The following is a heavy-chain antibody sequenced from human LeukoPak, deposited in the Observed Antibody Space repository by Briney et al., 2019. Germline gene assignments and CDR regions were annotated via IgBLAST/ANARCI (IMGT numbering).Heavy chain of an antibody. CDR3: ARVAVGARGVITSFDY. V-gene: IGHV1-58*01. J-gene: IGHJ4*02. Sequence: ASVKVSCKASGFTFTSSAVQWVRHARGQRLEWIGWIVVGSGNTNYAQKFQERVTITRDMSTSTAYMELSSLRSEDTAVYYCARVAVGARGVITSFDYWGQGTLVTVSS. CDR1: GFTFTSSA. D-gene: IGHD3-10*01. CDR2: IVVGSGNT.